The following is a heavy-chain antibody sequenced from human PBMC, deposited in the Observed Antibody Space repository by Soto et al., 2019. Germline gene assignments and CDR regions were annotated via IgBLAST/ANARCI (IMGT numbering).Heavy chain of an antibody. CDR2: IYYSGST. V-gene: IGHV4-30-4*01. J-gene: IGHJ6*02. Sequence: QVQLQESGPGLVKPSQTLSLTCTVSGGSISSGDYYWSWIRQPPGKGLEWIGYIYYSGSTHHNPSLKSRVTIAVDTSKNQFSLKLSAVTAADTAVYYCARVAGYTDMDVWGHGTTVTVSS. CDR1: GGSISSGDYY. D-gene: IGHD6-19*01. CDR3: ARVAGYTDMDV.